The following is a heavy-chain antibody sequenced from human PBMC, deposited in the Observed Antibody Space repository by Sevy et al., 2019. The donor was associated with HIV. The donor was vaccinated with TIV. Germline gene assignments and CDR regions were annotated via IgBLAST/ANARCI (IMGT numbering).Heavy chain of an antibody. V-gene: IGHV4-39*01. CDR2: IYYSGST. Sequence: SETLSLTCTVSGGSISSSSYYWGWIRQPPGKGLEWIGSIYYSGSTYYNPSLKSRVTISVDTSKNQFSLKLSSVTAADTAVYYCVRHLAYLSGPHLYGSYVGYWGQGTLVTVSS. J-gene: IGHJ4*02. CDR3: VRHLAYLSGPHLYGSYVGY. D-gene: IGHD2-15*01. CDR1: GGSISSSSYY.